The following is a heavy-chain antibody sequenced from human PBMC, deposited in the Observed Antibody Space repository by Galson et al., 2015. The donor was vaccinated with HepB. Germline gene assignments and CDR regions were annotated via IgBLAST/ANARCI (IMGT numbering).Heavy chain of an antibody. CDR3: AREWYYDILTGYLRHWYFDL. D-gene: IGHD3-9*01. Sequence: LRLSCAASGFTFSSYWMSWVRQAPGKGLEWVANIKQDGSEKYYVDSVKGRFTISRDNAKNSLYLQMNSLRAEDTAVYYCAREWYYDILTGYLRHWYFDLWGRGTLVTVSS. J-gene: IGHJ2*01. V-gene: IGHV3-7*03. CDR1: GFTFSSYW. CDR2: IKQDGSEK.